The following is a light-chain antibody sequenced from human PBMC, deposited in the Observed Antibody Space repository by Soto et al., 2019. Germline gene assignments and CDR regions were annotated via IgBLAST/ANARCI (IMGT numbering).Light chain of an antibody. Sequence: DIRMTQSPSTLSASIGDRVTITCRASESIRTWLAWYQHKPGKAPKFLIYDASTLESGVPSRFSGSGSGTEFTLTISSLQPDDFATYYCQQYNNYPRTFGQGTKVEIK. CDR3: QQYNNYPRT. CDR2: DAS. J-gene: IGKJ1*01. CDR1: ESIRTW. V-gene: IGKV1-5*01.